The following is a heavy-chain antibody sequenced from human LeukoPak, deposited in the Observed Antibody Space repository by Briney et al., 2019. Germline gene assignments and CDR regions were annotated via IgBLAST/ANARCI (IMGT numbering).Heavy chain of an antibody. CDR2: ITSSSSYI. CDR1: GFTFSSYS. J-gene: IGHJ4*02. V-gene: IGHV3-21*04. Sequence: GGSLRLSCAASGFTFSSYSMNWVRQAPGKGLEWVSSITSSSSYIYYADSVKGRFTISRDNAKNSLYLQMNSLRAEDTAVYYCAKAVHRITMIVATPDYWGQGTLVTVSS. CDR3: AKAVHRITMIVATPDY. D-gene: IGHD3-22*01.